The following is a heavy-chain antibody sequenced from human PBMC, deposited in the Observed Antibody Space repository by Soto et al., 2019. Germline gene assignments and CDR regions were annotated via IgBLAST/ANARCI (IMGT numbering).Heavy chain of an antibody. CDR3: ARGYSSSSAAFDY. CDR2: ISYDASNK. J-gene: IGHJ4*02. Sequence: QVQLVESGGGVVQPGRSLRLSCAASGFTFSSYAMHWVRQAPGKGLEGVAIISYDASNKYYADSVKGRFTISRDNAKNTLYLQMNSLRAEDTGVYYCARGYSSSSAAFDYWGQGTLVTVPS. V-gene: IGHV3-30-3*01. CDR1: GFTFSSYA. D-gene: IGHD6-13*01.